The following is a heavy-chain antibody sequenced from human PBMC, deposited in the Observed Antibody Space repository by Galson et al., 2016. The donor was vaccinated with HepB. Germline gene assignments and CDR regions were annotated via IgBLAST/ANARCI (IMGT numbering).Heavy chain of an antibody. J-gene: IGHJ4*02. CDR3: ATASNSGTIYYFDY. D-gene: IGHD1-26*01. Sequence: SLRLSCAASGIAFSNHPMHWVRQTPGVGLEWLALISFDGGHKYYSDSVMGRFTIARDNSKNTVFLQLNSLRTEDTALYYCATASNSGTIYYFDYWGQGTLVTVS. CDR1: GIAFSNHP. V-gene: IGHV3-30*04. CDR2: ISFDGGHK.